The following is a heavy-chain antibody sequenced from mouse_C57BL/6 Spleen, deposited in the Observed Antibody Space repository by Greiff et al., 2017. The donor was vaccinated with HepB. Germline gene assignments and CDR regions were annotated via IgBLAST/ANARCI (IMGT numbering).Heavy chain of an antibody. CDR1: GYAFSSSW. J-gene: IGHJ4*01. Sequence: VQLQQSGPELVKPGASVKISCKASGYAFSSSWMNWVKQRPGKGLEWIGRIYPGDGDTNYNGKVKGKATLTADKSSSTAYMQLSSLTSEDSAVYFCALHYYGSSLYAMDYWGQGTSVTVSS. D-gene: IGHD1-1*01. CDR3: ALHYYGSSLYAMDY. CDR2: IYPGDGDT. V-gene: IGHV1-82*01.